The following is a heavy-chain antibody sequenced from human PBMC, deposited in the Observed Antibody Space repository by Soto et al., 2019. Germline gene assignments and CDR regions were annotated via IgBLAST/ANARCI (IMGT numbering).Heavy chain of an antibody. Sequence: PGGSLRLSCAACGFTFSRYGMHWVRQAPGKKLERVAVIWYDGSNKYYADSVKGRSTISRDNSKNTLYLQMNSLRAEDTAVYYCARDLADGYYYDGKDVWSRGTTVTVSS. CDR2: IWYDGSNK. V-gene: IGHV3-33*01. CDR1: GFTFSRYG. D-gene: IGHD6-25*01. CDR3: ARDLADGYYYDGKDV. J-gene: IGHJ6*02.